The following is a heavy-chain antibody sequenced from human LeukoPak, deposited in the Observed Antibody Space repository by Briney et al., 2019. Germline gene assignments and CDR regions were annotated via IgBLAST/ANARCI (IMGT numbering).Heavy chain of an antibody. D-gene: IGHD3-16*02. J-gene: IGHJ4*02. CDR2: ISWSTTTI. CDR3: ARVVHDYVWGSYRHFDY. CDR1: GFTFSSYN. V-gene: IGHV3-48*04. Sequence: GGSLRLSCAASGFTFSSYNMNWVRQAPGKGLEWVSYISWSTTTIYYADSVEGRFTISRDNAKNSLYLQMDSLRAEDTAVYYCARVVHDYVWGSYRHFDYWGQGTLVTVSS.